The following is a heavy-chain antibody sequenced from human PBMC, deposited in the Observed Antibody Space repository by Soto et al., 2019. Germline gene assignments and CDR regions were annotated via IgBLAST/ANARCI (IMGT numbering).Heavy chain of an antibody. D-gene: IGHD3-9*01. J-gene: IGHJ4*02. V-gene: IGHV4-39*01. CDR2: IYYSGST. CDR1: GGSISSSSYN. CDR3: ARRPLLSYDILPGYDD. Sequence: SETLSLTCTVSGGSISSSSYNWGWIRQPPGKGLEWIGSIYYSGSTYYNPSLKSRVTISVDTSKNQFSLKLSSVTAADTAVYYCARRPLLSYDILPGYDDWGQGTLVTVSS.